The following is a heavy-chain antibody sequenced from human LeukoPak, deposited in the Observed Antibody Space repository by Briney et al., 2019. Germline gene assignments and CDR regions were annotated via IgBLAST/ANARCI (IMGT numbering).Heavy chain of an antibody. V-gene: IGHV4-59*11. Sequence: SETLSLTCTVSGGSISSHFWSWIRQPPGKGLEWIGYIHYSRSTNYNPSLKSRVTISVDTSKNQFSLRLSSVTAADTAVYYCARDGYSGSSLFDYWGQGTLVTVSS. D-gene: IGHD1-26*01. CDR3: ARDGYSGSSLFDY. CDR1: GGSISSHF. CDR2: IHYSRST. J-gene: IGHJ4*02.